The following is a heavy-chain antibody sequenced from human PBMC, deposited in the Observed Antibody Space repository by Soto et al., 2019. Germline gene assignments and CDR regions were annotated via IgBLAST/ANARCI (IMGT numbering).Heavy chain of an antibody. CDR3: ATGGPVVGATYFDY. J-gene: IGHJ4*02. Sequence: ASVKVSCKVSGYTLTELSMHWVRQAPGKGLEWMGGFDPEDGETIYAQKFQGRVTMTEDTSTDTAYMELSSLRSEDTAVYYCATGGPVVGATYFDYWGQGTRVTVSS. V-gene: IGHV1-24*01. D-gene: IGHD1-26*01. CDR2: FDPEDGET. CDR1: GYTLTELS.